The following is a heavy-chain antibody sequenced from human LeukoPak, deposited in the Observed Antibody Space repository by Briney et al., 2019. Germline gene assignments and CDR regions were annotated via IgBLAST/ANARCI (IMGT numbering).Heavy chain of an antibody. CDR3: ARVARYGGYTQYFQP. J-gene: IGHJ1*01. V-gene: IGHV4-39*07. D-gene: IGHD4-23*01. CDR2: VYYSGNT. Sequence: SETLSLTCSVSGDSISSSSYFWGWIRQPPGKGLEWIASVYYSGNTYYNPSLKSRFTISVDTSKNQFSLRLTSVTAADTAVYYCARVARYGGYTQYFQPWGQGTLVTVSS. CDR1: GDSISSSSYF.